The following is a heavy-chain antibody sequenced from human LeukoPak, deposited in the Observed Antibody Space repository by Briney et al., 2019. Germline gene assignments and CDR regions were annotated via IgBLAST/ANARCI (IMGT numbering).Heavy chain of an antibody. CDR3: ARGNDYGDY. V-gene: IGHV4-34*01. Sequence: SETLSLTCAVYGGSFSGYYRSWIRQPPGKGLEWIGEINHSGSTNYNPSLKSRVTISVDTSKNQFSLKLSSVTAADTAVYYCARGNDYGDYWGQGTLVTVSS. CDR1: GGSFSGYY. CDR2: INHSGST. J-gene: IGHJ4*02.